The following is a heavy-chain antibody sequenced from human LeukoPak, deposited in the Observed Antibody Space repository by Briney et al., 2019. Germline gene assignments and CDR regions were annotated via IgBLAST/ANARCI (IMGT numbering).Heavy chain of an antibody. J-gene: IGHJ3*02. CDR3: ARSDGYGLVGI. CDR2: INHSGST. V-gene: IGHV4-34*01. D-gene: IGHD3-10*01. CDR1: GGSFSGYY. Sequence: PSETLSLTCAVYGGSFSGYYWSWIRQPPGKGLEWIGEINHSGSTNYNPSLKSRVTISVDTSKNQFSLKLTSVTAADTAVYYCARSDGYGLVGIWGQGTMVTVSS.